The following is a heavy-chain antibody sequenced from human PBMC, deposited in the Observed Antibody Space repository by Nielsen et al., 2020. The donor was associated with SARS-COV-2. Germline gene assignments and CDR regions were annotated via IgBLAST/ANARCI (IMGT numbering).Heavy chain of an antibody. Sequence: SETLSLTCTVSGGSISSGGYYWSWIRQHPGKGLEWIGYIYYSGSTYYNPSLKSRVTMSVDTSKNQFSLKLSSVTAADTAVYYCGGSYTTSSTHYYYYGMGVWGQGTTVTVSS. D-gene: IGHD6-6*01. J-gene: IGHJ6*02. CDR1: GGSISSGGYY. CDR2: IYYSGST. V-gene: IGHV4-31*03. CDR3: GGSYTTSSTHYYYYGMGV.